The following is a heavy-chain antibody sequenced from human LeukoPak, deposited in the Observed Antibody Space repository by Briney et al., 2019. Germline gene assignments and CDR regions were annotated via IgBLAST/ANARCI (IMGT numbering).Heavy chain of an antibody. D-gene: IGHD5-18*01. CDR1: GGTFSSYA. Sequence: ASVKVSCKASGGTFSSYAISWVRQAPGQGLEWMGGIIPIFGTANYAQKFQGRVTITADKSTSTAYMELSSLRSEDTAVYYCVRSRYSYGVYYYYMDVWGKGTTVTVSS. CDR2: IIPIFGTA. V-gene: IGHV1-69*06. J-gene: IGHJ6*03. CDR3: VRSRYSYGVYYYYMDV.